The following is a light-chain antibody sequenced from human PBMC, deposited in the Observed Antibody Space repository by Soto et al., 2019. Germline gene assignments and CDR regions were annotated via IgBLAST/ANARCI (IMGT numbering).Light chain of an antibody. CDR2: EGS. J-gene: IGLJ1*01. CDR1: SSDVGSYNL. V-gene: IGLV2-23*01. Sequence: QSVLTQPASVSGSPGQSITISCTGTSSDVGSYNLVSWYQQYPGKAPKLMIYEGSKRPSGVSNRFSGSKSVNTASLTISGLQAEDEADYYCCSYARSTTTFVYVFGTGTKVTVL. CDR3: CSYARSTTTFVYV.